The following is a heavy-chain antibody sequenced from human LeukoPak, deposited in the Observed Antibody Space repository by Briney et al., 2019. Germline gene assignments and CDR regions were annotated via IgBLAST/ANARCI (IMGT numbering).Heavy chain of an antibody. CDR2: ISYDGSNK. D-gene: IGHD4-11*01. Sequence: GGSLRLSCAASGFTFSSYAMHWVRQAPGKGLEWVAVISYDGSNKYYADSVKGRFTISRDNSKNTLYLQMNSLRSEDTAVYYCARDGDHYNFDYWGQGALVTVSS. J-gene: IGHJ4*02. V-gene: IGHV3-30-3*01. CDR3: ARDGDHYNFDY. CDR1: GFTFSSYA.